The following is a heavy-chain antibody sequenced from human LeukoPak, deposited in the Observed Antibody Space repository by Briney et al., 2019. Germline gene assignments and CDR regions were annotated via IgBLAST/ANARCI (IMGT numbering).Heavy chain of an antibody. Sequence: ASVKVSCKASGYSLTNYYLHWARQAPGEGLEWMGWINPDSGDTRSAEKFQGRVTMTRDPSVNTAYMELSGLSSDDTAVYYCARDRAAGGSHNWFDPWGQGTLVTASS. CDR2: INPDSGDT. J-gene: IGHJ5*02. D-gene: IGHD6-13*01. CDR3: ARDRAAGGSHNWFDP. V-gene: IGHV1-2*02. CDR1: GYSLTNYY.